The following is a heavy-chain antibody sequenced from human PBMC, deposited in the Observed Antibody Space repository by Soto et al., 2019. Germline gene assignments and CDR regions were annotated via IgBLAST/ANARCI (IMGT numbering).Heavy chain of an antibody. CDR1: GDSISNLDYF. CDR2: IYKSATT. V-gene: IGHV4-30-4*01. J-gene: IGHJ5*01. Sequence: QVQLLESGPGLVKPSQTLSLTCSVSGDSISNLDYFWAWIRQPPGQALEYIGYIYKSATTYYNPSFEIRVAISVATSKSQFSLNVTSVTAADTAVYFCARGRYCLTGRCFPNWFDSWGQGALVTVSS. CDR3: ARGRYCLTGRCFPNWFDS. D-gene: IGHD7-27*01.